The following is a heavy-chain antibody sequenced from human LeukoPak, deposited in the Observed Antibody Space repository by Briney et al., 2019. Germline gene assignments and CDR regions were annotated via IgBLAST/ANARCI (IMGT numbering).Heavy chain of an antibody. CDR3: AKGGLDSYGVDAFDI. J-gene: IGHJ3*02. CDR2: ISGSGDST. Sequence: HAGGSLRLSCAASGFTFSSYAMSWVRQAPGKGLEWVSAISGSGDSTYYADSVKGRFTISRDNSKNTLYLQMNSLRAEDTAVYYCAKGGLDSYGVDAFDIWGQGTMVTVSS. D-gene: IGHD5-18*01. CDR1: GFTFSSYA. V-gene: IGHV3-23*01.